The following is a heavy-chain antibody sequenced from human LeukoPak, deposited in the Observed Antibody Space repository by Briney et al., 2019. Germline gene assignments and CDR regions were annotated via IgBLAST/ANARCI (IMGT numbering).Heavy chain of an antibody. CDR1: GFTFSSYG. Sequence: PGGSLRLSCAASGFTFSSYGMHWVRRAPGEGLEWVAVISYDGSNKYYADSVKGRFTISRGNSKNTLYLQMNSLRAEDTAVYYCAKDLQFRAHYYGSGSYYNFGYYYGMDVWGQGTTVTVSS. D-gene: IGHD3-10*01. J-gene: IGHJ6*02. V-gene: IGHV3-30*18. CDR3: AKDLQFRAHYYGSGSYYNFGYYYGMDV. CDR2: ISYDGSNK.